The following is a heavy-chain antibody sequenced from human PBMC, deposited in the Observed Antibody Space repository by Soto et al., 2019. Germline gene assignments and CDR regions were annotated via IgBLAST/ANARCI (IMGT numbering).Heavy chain of an antibody. CDR1: VFTVSSNY. J-gene: IGHJ4*02. V-gene: IGHV3-53*01. Sequence: PGGSLRLSCASSVFTVSSNYMSWVRQAPGKGLEWVSVIYSGGSTYYADSVKGRFTISRDNSKNTLYLQMNSLRAEDTAVYYCARDRSGSLLLGYWGQGTLVTVSS. CDR3: ARDRSGSLLLGY. CDR2: IYSGGST. D-gene: IGHD1-26*01.